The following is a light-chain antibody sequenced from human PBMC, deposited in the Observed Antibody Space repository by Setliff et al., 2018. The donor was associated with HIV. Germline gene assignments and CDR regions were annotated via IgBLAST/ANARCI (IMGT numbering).Light chain of an antibody. CDR3: SSYRGGSTLFV. CDR1: RSDVGGYDY. V-gene: IGLV2-14*01. CDR2: EVS. J-gene: IGLJ1*01. Sequence: QSALTQPASVSGSPGQSITISCTGTRSDVGGYDYVSWYQQHPDKAPKLMIYEVSNRPSGVSNRFSGSKSGNTASLTISGLQAEDEADYFCSSYRGGSTLFVLGPGTKVTVL.